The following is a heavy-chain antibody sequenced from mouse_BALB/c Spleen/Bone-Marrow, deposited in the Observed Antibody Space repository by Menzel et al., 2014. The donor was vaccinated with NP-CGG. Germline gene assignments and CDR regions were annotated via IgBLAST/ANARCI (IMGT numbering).Heavy chain of an antibody. CDR2: INPYNDGT. Sequence: VQLQQSGPELVKPGASVKMPCKASGYTFTSYVMHWVKQKPGQGLEWIGYINPYNDGTKYNEKFKGMATLTSDRSSSTAYIELSSLTSEDSAVYYCAKGGNYRYDFDYWGQGTTLTVSS. V-gene: IGHV1-14*01. J-gene: IGHJ2*01. CDR1: GYTFTSYV. D-gene: IGHD2-14*01. CDR3: AKGGNYRYDFDY.